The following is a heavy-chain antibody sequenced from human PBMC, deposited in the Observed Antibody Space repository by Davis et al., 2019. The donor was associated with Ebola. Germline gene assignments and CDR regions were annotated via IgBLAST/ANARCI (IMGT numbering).Heavy chain of an antibody. V-gene: IGHV3-7*01. D-gene: IGHD4-17*01. J-gene: IGHJ6*02. Sequence: GGSLRLSCAASGFTFSSYWMSWVRQAPGKGLEWVANIKQDGSEKYYVDSVKGRFTISRDNAKNSLYLQMNSLRAEDTAAYYCARDDYGDPVDYYYYGMDVWGQGTTVTVSS. CDR1: GFTFSSYW. CDR3: ARDDYGDPVDYYYYGMDV. CDR2: IKQDGSEK.